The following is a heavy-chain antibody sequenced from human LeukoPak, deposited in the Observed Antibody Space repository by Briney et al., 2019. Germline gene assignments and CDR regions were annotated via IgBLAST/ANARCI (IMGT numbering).Heavy chain of an antibody. CDR2: ISAYNGNT. CDR1: GGTFSSYA. V-gene: IGHV1-18*01. Sequence: ASVKVSCKASGGTFSSYAISWVRQAPGQGLEWMGWISAYNGNTNYAQKLQGRVTMTTDTSTSTAYMELRSLRSDDTAVYYCARDPSYSSGWHGPFDPWGQGTLVTVSS. D-gene: IGHD6-19*01. CDR3: ARDPSYSSGWHGPFDP. J-gene: IGHJ5*02.